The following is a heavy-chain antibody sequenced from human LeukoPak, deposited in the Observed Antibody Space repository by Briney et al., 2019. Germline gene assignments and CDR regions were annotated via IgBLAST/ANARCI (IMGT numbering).Heavy chain of an antibody. D-gene: IGHD6-13*01. CDR2: INHSGST. J-gene: IGHJ4*02. V-gene: IGHV4-34*01. Sequence: SETLSLTCAVYGGSFSGYYWSWIRQPPGKGLEWIGEINHSGSTNYNPSLKSRVTISVDTSKNQFSLTAADTAVYYCARGIGIAAAGHFDYWGQGTPVTVSS. CDR1: GGSFSGYY. CDR3: ARGIGIAAAGHFDY.